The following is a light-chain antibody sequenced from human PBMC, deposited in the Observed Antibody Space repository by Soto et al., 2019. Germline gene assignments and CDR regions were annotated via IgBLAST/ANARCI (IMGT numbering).Light chain of an antibody. CDR1: SSDVGVYNF. J-gene: IGLJ2*01. Sequence: QSVLTQPASVSGSPGQSVTISCTGSSSDVGVYNFVSWYQQHPAKAPKVMIYEVTNRPSGVSNHFSGSKSDNTASLTISGLQAEDEADYYCCSYAGGYVFEVIFGGGTKVTVL. CDR2: EVT. V-gene: IGLV2-14*01. CDR3: CSYAGGYVFEVI.